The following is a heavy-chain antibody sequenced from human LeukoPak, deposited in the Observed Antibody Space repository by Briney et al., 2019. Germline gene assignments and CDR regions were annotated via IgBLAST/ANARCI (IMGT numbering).Heavy chain of an antibody. V-gene: IGHV4-59*01. Sequence: SETLSLTCTVSGDSISNYYWSWIRQSPGKELEWIGYMYNRGSTICNPSLKSRVTISTDTSKNQFSLRLTSVTAADTAVYYCARAEKAVTGTLDYWGQGTLITVSS. J-gene: IGHJ4*02. CDR2: MYNRGST. CDR3: ARAEKAVTGTLDY. D-gene: IGHD6-19*01. CDR1: GDSISNYY.